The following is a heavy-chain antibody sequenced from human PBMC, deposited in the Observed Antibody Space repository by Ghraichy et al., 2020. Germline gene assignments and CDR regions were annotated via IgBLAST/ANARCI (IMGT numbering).Heavy chain of an antibody. J-gene: IGHJ6*02. D-gene: IGHD4-23*01. CDR3: ARGSTVVRYYYYDGMDV. CDR1: GFTFSSYS. V-gene: IGHV3-48*02. CDR2: ITSSGRFI. Sequence: GGSLRLSCVGSGFTFSSYSMNWVRQASGKGLEWVSYITSSGRFISYADSVKGRFTVSRDNAQNSLYLQMKSLRDEDTAVYYCARGSTVVRYYYYDGMDVWGQGTTVTVSS.